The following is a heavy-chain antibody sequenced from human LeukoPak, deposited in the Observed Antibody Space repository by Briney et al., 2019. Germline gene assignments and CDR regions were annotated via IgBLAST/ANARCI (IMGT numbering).Heavy chain of an antibody. CDR2: ISSSSSYI. J-gene: IGHJ4*02. V-gene: IGHV3-21*01. Sequence: GGSLRLSCAASGFTFSSYSMNWVRQAPGKGLEWVSSISSSSSYIYYADSVKGRFTISRDNAKNSLYLQMNSLRAEDTAVYYCARDKRGDSSGYYYYYFDYWGQGTLVTVSS. CDR1: GFTFSSYS. CDR3: ARDKRGDSSGYYYYYFDY. D-gene: IGHD3-22*01.